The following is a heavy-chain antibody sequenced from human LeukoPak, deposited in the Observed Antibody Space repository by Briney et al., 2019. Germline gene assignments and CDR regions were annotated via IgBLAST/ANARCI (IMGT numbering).Heavy chain of an antibody. Sequence: GGSLRLSCAASGFTVDAFATHSVRQARGGGLEWVSLIDKDGRKTYYADSVKCRFTISRDNSKKSLYLQMNSLRPEDTALYYCATWAFYHSLDVWGRGATVIVSS. J-gene: IGHJ6*02. CDR3: ATWAFYHSLDV. D-gene: IGHD1-26*01. CDR2: IDKDGRKT. V-gene: IGHV3-43*02. CDR1: GFTVDAFA.